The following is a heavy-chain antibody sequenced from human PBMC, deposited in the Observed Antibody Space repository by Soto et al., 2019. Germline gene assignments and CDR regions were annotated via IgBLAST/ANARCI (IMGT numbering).Heavy chain of an antibody. V-gene: IGHV4-31*03. CDR1: GGSISSGGYY. J-gene: IGHJ3*02. CDR3: ARAPPDDRVAFDI. D-gene: IGHD3-22*01. Sequence: ALSLTCTVSGGSISSGGYYWSWIRQHPGKGLEWIGYIYYSGSTYYNPSLKSRVTISVDTSKNQFSLKLSSVTAADTAVYYCARAPPDDRVAFDIWGQGTMVTVSS. CDR2: IYYSGST.